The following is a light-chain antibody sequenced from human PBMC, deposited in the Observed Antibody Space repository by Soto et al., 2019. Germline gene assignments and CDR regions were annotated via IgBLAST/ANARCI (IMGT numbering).Light chain of an antibody. CDR3: QQLNSYPHST. CDR2: AAS. J-gene: IGKJ3*01. CDR1: QGISSY. V-gene: IGKV1-9*01. Sequence: DIQLTQSPSFLSASVGDRVTITCRASQGISSYLAWYQQKPGKAPKLLIYAASTLQSGVPSRVSGSGSGTEFTLTISSLQPEDFATYYCQQLNSYPHSTFGPGTKVDIK.